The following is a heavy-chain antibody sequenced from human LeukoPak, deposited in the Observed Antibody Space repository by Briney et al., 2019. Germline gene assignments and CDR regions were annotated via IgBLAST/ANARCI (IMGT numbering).Heavy chain of an antibody. Sequence: PSETLSLTCAVYGGSFSGYYWSWIRQPPGKGLEWIGEINHSGSTNYNPSLKSRVTISVDTSKNQFSLRLSSVTAADTAVYYCARHAPVQPPARAFDYWGQGNLVTVSS. CDR3: ARHAPVQPPARAFDY. V-gene: IGHV4-34*01. CDR1: GGSFSGYY. D-gene: IGHD2-2*01. CDR2: INHSGST. J-gene: IGHJ4*02.